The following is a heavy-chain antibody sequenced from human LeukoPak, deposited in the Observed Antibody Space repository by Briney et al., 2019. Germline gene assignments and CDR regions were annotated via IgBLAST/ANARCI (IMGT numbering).Heavy chain of an antibody. J-gene: IGHJ4*02. CDR2: ISGSSVTT. V-gene: IGHV3-23*01. CDR3: AKLDYYGNY. CDR1: GFTFSSYS. D-gene: IGHD3-10*01. Sequence: PGGSLRLSCAASGFTFSSYSMNWVRQAPGKGLEWVSTISGSSVTTYYADSVKGRFTISRDNSKNTLYLQMNSLRAKDTAVYYCAKLDYYGNYWGQGTLVTVSS.